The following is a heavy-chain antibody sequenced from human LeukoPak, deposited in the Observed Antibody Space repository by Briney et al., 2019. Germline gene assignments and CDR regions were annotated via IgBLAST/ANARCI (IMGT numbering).Heavy chain of an antibody. D-gene: IGHD3-22*01. Sequence: GGSLRLSCAASGFTFSSYAMHWVRQAPGKGLEWVAVISYDGSNKYYADSVKGRFTISRDNSKNTLYLQTNSLRAEDTAVYYCASPAGYYDSSGYSYDYYYYGMDVWGQGTTVTVSS. J-gene: IGHJ6*02. CDR2: ISYDGSNK. V-gene: IGHV3-30-3*01. CDR1: GFTFSSYA. CDR3: ASPAGYYDSSGYSYDYYYYGMDV.